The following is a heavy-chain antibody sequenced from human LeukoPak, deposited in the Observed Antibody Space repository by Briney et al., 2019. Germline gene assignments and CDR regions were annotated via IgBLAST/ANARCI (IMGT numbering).Heavy chain of an antibody. V-gene: IGHV1-69*05. J-gene: IGHJ4*02. Sequence: SVKVSCKASGGTFSSYAISWVRQAPGQGLEWMGGIIPIFGTANYAQKFQGRVTMTTDTSTSTAYMELRSLRSDDTAVYYCARHTVVTSFDYWGQGTLVTVSS. CDR1: GGTFSSYA. CDR3: ARHTVVTSFDY. D-gene: IGHD4-23*01. CDR2: IIPIFGTA.